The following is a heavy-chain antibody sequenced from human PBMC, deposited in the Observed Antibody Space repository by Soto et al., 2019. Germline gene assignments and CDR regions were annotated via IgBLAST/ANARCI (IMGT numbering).Heavy chain of an antibody. CDR3: ASVPYYDILTGWTDGFDI. J-gene: IGHJ3*02. CDR1: GGSFRSNA. D-gene: IGHD3-9*01. Sequence: GASVKVSCKDSGGSFRSNAISWVRQAPGRGLEWMGGIIPVLRKVNYAQKFQGRVTITADESTSTAYMGLTSLRSEDTAMYYCASVPYYDILTGWTDGFDIWGQGTMVTVSS. V-gene: IGHV1-69*13. CDR2: IIPVLRKV.